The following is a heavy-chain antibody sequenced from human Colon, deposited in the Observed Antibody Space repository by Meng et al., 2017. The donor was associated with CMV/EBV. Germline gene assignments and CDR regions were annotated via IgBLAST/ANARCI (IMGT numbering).Heavy chain of an antibody. J-gene: IGHJ5*02. CDR2: VSAYNGNT. V-gene: IGHV1-18*01. CDR3: ARGEYCSSTSCYEGFTWFDP. Sequence: SLAFAWVRQAPGQGLEWMGWVSAYNGNTNYAQKLQGRVTMTTDTSTSTAYMELRSLRSDDTAVYYCARGEYCSSTSCYEGFTWFDPWGQGTLVTVSS. D-gene: IGHD2-2*01. CDR1: SLA.